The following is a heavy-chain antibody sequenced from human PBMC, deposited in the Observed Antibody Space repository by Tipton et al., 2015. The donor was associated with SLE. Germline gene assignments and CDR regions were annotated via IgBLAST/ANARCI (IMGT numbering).Heavy chain of an antibody. CDR2: VYTSGST. CDR3: ASSEGF. Sequence: TLSLTCTVSGGSINRGGYYCNWIRQPAGKGLEWIGRVYTSGSTNYNPSLKSRVTISVDTSKNQFSLNLTSVTAADTAVYYCASSEGFWGQGTLVTVSS. CDR1: GGSINRGGYY. J-gene: IGHJ4*02. V-gene: IGHV4-61*02.